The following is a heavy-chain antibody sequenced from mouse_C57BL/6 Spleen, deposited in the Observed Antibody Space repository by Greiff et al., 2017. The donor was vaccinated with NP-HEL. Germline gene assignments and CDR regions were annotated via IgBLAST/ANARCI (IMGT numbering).Heavy chain of an antibody. J-gene: IGHJ3*01. V-gene: IGHV1-82*01. CDR3: ARAYGNCDGFAY. CDR1: GYAFSSSW. CDR2: IYPGDGDT. D-gene: IGHD2-10*02. Sequence: QVQLQQSGPELVKPGASVKISCKASGYAFSSSWMNWVKQRPGQGLEWIGRIYPGDGDTNYNGKFKGKATLTADKSSSTAYMQLSSLTSEDSAVYFCARAYGNCDGFAYGGKGTLVTVAA.